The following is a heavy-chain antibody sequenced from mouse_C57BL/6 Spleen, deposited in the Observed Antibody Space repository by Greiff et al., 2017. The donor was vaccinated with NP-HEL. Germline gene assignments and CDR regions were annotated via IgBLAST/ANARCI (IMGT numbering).Heavy chain of an antibody. Sequence: VQLQQSGAELVRPGTSVKMSCKASGYTFTNYWIGWAKQRPGHGLEWIGDIYPGGGYTNYNEKFKGKATLTADKSSSTAYMQISSLTSEDSAIYYCARYSSSYAMDYWGQGTSVTVSS. CDR2: IYPGGGYT. CDR1: GYTFTNYW. V-gene: IGHV1-63*01. D-gene: IGHD1-1*01. CDR3: ARYSSSYAMDY. J-gene: IGHJ4*01.